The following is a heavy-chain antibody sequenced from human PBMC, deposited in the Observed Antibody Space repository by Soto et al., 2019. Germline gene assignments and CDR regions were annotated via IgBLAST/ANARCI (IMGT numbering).Heavy chain of an antibody. CDR1: GGSVSRGSYY. D-gene: IGHD1-26*01. CDR2: IYYSGRT. CDR3: ARVETPSYRFDL. J-gene: IGHJ4*02. Sequence: QVQLQESGPGLVKPSETLSLTCTVSGGSVSRGSYYWSWIPQPPGKGLEWIGCIYYSGRTNYNPSLESRVTISIDTSTTQFSLHLTSVTAAHTATYCCARVETPSYRFDLRGQGTQFTVSS. V-gene: IGHV4-61*01.